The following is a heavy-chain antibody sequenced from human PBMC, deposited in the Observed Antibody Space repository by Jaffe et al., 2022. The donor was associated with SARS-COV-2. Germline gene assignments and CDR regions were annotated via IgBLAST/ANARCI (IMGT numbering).Heavy chain of an antibody. J-gene: IGHJ6*02. CDR2: IYSHGGT. Sequence: QLVESGGDLIQPGGSLRLSCVVSGFNVYNNYMNWVRQAPGKGLERVSVIYSHGGTSYADSVEGRFIISRDTSKNMVYLQMSSLRVEDTAVYYCARGVTKGGLRSYSMDVWGQGTTVTVSS. V-gene: IGHV3-53*01. CDR1: GFNVYNNY. CDR3: ARGVTKGGLRSYSMDV. D-gene: IGHD3-16*01.